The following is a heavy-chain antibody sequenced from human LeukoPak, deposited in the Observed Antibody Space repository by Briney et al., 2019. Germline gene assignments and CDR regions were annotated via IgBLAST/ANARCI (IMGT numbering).Heavy chain of an antibody. CDR3: ARRARPYGSGTYRSSNYYFHYMDV. CDR1: GGSISSYY. V-gene: IGHV4-4*07. CDR2: IYTSGST. J-gene: IGHJ6*03. D-gene: IGHD3-10*01. Sequence: SETLSLTCTVSGGSISSYYWSWIRQPAGKGLEWIGRIYTSGSTNYNPSLKSRVTMSVDTSKNQFSLKLSSVTAADTAVYYCARRARPYGSGTYRSSNYYFHYMDVWGKGTTVTISS.